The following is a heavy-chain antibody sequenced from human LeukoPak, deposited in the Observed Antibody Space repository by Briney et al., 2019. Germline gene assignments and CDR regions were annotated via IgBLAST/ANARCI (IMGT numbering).Heavy chain of an antibody. CDR3: AKTPQRITGTTFDY. V-gene: IGHV3-23*01. D-gene: IGHD1-7*01. CDR1: GFTFSSYA. J-gene: IGHJ4*02. Sequence: GGSLRLSCAASGFTFSSYAMSWVRQAPGKGLEWVSAISGSGGSTYCADSVKGRFTISRDNPKNTLYLQMNSLRAEDTAVYYCAKTPQRITGTTFDYWGQGTLVTVSS. CDR2: ISGSGGST.